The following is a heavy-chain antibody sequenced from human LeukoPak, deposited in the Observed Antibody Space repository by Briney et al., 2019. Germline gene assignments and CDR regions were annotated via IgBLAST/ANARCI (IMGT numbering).Heavy chain of an antibody. CDR1: GGSISSYY. J-gene: IGHJ4*02. D-gene: IGHD6-13*01. CDR3: ARGVYIAAAQYGY. Sequence: PETLSLTCTVSGGSISSYYWSWIRQPPGEGRGWIGYIYYSGTTNYNPSLKRRVTISVDTSKNQFSLKLSSVTAADTAVYYCARGVYIAAAQYGYWGQGTLVTVSS. V-gene: IGHV4-59*01. CDR2: IYYSGTT.